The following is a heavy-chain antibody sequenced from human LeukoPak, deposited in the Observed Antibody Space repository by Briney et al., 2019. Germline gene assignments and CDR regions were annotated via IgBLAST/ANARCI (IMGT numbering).Heavy chain of an antibody. V-gene: IGHV3-48*03. Sequence: GGSLRLSCAASGFSFSSYEMNWVRQAPGKGLEWVSYISSSGSTMFYADSVRGRFTISRDNAKNSLYLQMNSLRAEDTAVYYCARVKDNWNYGGGDYWGQGTLVTVSS. CDR3: ARVKDNWNYGGGDY. J-gene: IGHJ4*02. CDR1: GFSFSSYE. D-gene: IGHD1-7*01. CDR2: ISSSGSTM.